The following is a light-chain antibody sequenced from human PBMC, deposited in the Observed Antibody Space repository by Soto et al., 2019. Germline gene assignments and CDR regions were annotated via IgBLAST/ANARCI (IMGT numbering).Light chain of an antibody. CDR1: SSNIGAGYD. V-gene: IGLV1-40*01. CDR3: QSYDSRLSDYV. Sequence: QSVLTHPPSVSWAPGQRVAIACTGSSSNIGAGYDVHWYQQLPGTAPKLLIYGNSNRPSGVPDRFSGSKSGTSASLAITGLQAEDEADYHCQSYDSRLSDYVFGTGTKGTVL. CDR2: GNS. J-gene: IGLJ1*01.